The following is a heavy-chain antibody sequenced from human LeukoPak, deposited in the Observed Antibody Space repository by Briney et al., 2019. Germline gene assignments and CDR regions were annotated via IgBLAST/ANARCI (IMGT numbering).Heavy chain of an antibody. CDR3: ARDKCGGSCYFRRSNYYYGMDV. Sequence: ASVKVSCKASGYTLTSYGISWVRQAPGQGLEWMGWISAYNGNTNYAQKLQGRVTMTTDTSTSTAYMELRSLRSDDTAVYYCARDKCGGSCYFRRSNYYYGMDVWGQGTTVTVSS. V-gene: IGHV1-18*01. CDR1: GYTLTSYG. CDR2: ISAYNGNT. D-gene: IGHD2-15*01. J-gene: IGHJ6*02.